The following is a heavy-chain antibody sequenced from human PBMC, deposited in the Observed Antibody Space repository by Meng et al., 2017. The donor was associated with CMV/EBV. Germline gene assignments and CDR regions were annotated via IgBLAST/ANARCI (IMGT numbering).Heavy chain of an antibody. CDR3: ARGLGYDFWSGYYIPKVPHPFDY. D-gene: IGHD3-3*01. CDR1: GFTFSSYS. CDR2: ISSSSSYI. V-gene: IGHV3-21*01. J-gene: IGHJ4*02. Sequence: GESLKISCAASGFTFSSYSMNWVRQAPGKGLEWVSSISSSSSYIYYADSVKGRFTISRDNAKNSLYLQMNSLRAEDTAVYYCARGLGYDFWSGYYIPKVPHPFDYWGQGTLVTVSS.